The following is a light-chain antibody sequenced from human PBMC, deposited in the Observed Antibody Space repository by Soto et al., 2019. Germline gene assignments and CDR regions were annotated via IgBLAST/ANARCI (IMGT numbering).Light chain of an antibody. CDR3: QQSYSTWT. Sequence: EIQMTQSPSTLSASVGDRVTITFRASQGISSYLAWYQQKPGKAPKLLIYAASSLQSGVPSRFSGSGSGTDFTLTISSLQPEDFATYYCQQSYSTWTFGQGTKVDVK. J-gene: IGKJ1*01. CDR1: QGISSY. V-gene: IGKV1-39*01. CDR2: AAS.